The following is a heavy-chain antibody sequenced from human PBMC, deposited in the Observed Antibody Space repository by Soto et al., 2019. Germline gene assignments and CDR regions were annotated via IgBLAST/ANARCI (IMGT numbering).Heavy chain of an antibody. CDR2: SRNKATSYRT. D-gene: IGHD1-26*01. Sequence: EVQLVESGGGLVQPGGSLTLSCAVSGLTFGDHYMEWVRQAPGKGLEWVARSRNKATSYRTDFAAPVKGRFTISRDESRTSLNQPMTSLLPEGTAVYYCSIWAGAWGQGPLVTVSS. CDR1: GLTFGDHY. J-gene: IGHJ5*02. CDR3: SIWAGA. V-gene: IGHV3-72*01.